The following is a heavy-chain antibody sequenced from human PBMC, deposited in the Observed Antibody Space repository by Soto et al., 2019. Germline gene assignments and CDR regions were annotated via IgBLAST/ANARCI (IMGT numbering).Heavy chain of an antibody. D-gene: IGHD6-19*01. CDR1: GFTFSSYA. J-gene: IGHJ4*02. V-gene: IGHV3-23*01. CDR2: ISGSGGST. CDR3: ANLPTGWAQFDY. Sequence: GGSLSLSCAASGFTFSSYAMSWVRQAPGKGREWVSAISGSGGSTYYADSVKGRFTISRDNSKNTLYLQMHSLRAEDTAVYYCANLPTGWAQFDYWGQGTLVTVS.